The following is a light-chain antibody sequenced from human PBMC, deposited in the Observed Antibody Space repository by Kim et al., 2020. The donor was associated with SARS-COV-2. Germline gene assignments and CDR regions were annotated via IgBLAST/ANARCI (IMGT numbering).Light chain of an antibody. CDR1: QDISTH. J-gene: IGKJ4*01. CDR2: AAS. V-gene: IGKV1-9*01. CDR3: QHLSSPHT. Sequence: PASVANRVTINCRSRQDISTHLAWYQQKPGQAPHLLICAASTLQSGVPSRFSGSGSGTEFTLTISSLQPEDCATYYYQHLSSPHTFGGGTKVDIK.